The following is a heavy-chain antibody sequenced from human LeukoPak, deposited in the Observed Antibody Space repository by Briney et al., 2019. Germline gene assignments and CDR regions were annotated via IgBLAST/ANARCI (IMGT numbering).Heavy chain of an antibody. CDR3: AREGPRGYYFDY. D-gene: IGHD3-10*01. V-gene: IGHV3-21*01. Sequence: PGGSLRLSCAASGFTFSSYSMNWVRQAPGKGLEWVSSISSSSYIYYADSVKGRFTISRDNAKNSLYLQMNSLRAEDTAVYYCAREGPRGYYFDYWGQGTLVTVSS. J-gene: IGHJ4*02. CDR1: GFTFSSYS. CDR2: ISSSSYI.